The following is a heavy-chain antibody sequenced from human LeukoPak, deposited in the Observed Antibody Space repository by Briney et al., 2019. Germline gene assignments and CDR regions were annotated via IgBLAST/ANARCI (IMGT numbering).Heavy chain of an antibody. CDR3: AKDVKWGAAAYYFDS. D-gene: IGHD6-13*01. V-gene: IGHV3-7*01. J-gene: IGHJ4*02. Sequence: PGGSLRLSCAASGFTFSSYWMSWVRQAPGKGLEWVANIKQDGSEKYYVDSVKGRFTISRDNSKNTLYLQMNSLRAEDTAVYYCAKDVKWGAAAYYFDSWGQGSLVTVSS. CDR1: GFTFSSYW. CDR2: IKQDGSEK.